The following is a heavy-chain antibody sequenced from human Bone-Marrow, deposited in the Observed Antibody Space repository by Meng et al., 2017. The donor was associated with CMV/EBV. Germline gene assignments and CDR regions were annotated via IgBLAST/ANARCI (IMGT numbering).Heavy chain of an antibody. J-gene: IGHJ6*02. V-gene: IGHV7-4-1*01. CDR1: GYTFTSYA. CDR3: ARDRAIAVAGYYYYYGMDV. CDR2: INTNTGNP. Sequence: ASVQDSCKASGYTFTSYAMNWVRQAPGQGLEWMGWINTNTGNPTYAQGFTGRFVFSLDTSVSTAYLQICSLKAEDTAVYYWARDRAIAVAGYYYYYGMDVWGQGTTVTVSS. D-gene: IGHD6-19*01.